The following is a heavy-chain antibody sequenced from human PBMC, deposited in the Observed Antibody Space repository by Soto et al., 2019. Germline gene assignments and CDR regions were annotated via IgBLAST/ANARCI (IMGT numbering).Heavy chain of an antibody. D-gene: IGHD1-1*01. CDR2: IYSGGST. J-gene: IGHJ4*02. CDR1: GFTVSSNY. V-gene: IGHV3-66*01. Sequence: EVQLVESGGGLVQPGGSLRLSCAASGFTVSSNYMSWVRQAPGKGLEWVSVIYSGGSTYYADSVKGRCTISRDNSKNTLYLQMNSLRAEDTAVYYCGRGGDGYNWYYFDYWGQGTLVTVSS. CDR3: GRGGDGYNWYYFDY.